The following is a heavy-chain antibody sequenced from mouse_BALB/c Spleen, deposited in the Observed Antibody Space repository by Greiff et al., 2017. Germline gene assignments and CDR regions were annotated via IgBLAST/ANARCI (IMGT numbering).Heavy chain of an antibody. CDR3: ARDRDYYGSRGFAY. V-gene: IGHV2-6-7*01. D-gene: IGHD1-1*01. J-gene: IGHJ3*01. Sequence: QVQLKESGPGLVAPSQSLSITCTVSGFSLTGYGVNWVRQPPGKGLEWLGMIWGDGSTDYNSALKSRLSISKDNSKSQVFLKMNSLQTDDTARYYCARDRDYYGSRGFAYWGQGTLVTVSA. CDR1: GFSLTGYG. CDR2: IWGDGST.